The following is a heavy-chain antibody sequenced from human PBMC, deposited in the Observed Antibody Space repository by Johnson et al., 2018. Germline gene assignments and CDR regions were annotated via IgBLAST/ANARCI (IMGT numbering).Heavy chain of an antibody. CDR3: ARGNWGDAFDI. D-gene: IGHD7-27*01. V-gene: IGHV3-30*03. Sequence: QVQLVESGGGLVQPGRSLRLSCAASGFTFDDYAMHWVRQAPGKGLEWVAVISYDGSNKYYADSVKGRFTIPRDNSKTTLYLQMNSLRAEDTAVYYCARGNWGDAFDIWGQGTMVTVSS. CDR1: GFTFDDYA. CDR2: ISYDGSNK. J-gene: IGHJ3*02.